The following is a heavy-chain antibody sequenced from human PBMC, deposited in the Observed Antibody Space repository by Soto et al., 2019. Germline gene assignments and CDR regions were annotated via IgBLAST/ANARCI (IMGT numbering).Heavy chain of an antibody. V-gene: IGHV4-34*01. CDR1: GGSFSGYY. Sequence: SETLSLTCAVYGGSFSGYYWSWIRQPPGKGLEWIGEINHSGSTNYNPSLKSRVTISVDTSKNQFSLKLSSVTAADTAVYYCARSSMVRGVIITTDYWGQGTLVTVSS. D-gene: IGHD3-10*01. CDR3: ARSSMVRGVIITTDY. J-gene: IGHJ4*02. CDR2: INHSGST.